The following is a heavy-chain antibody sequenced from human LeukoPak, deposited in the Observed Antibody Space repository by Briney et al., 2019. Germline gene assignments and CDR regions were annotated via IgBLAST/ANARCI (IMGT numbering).Heavy chain of an antibody. Sequence: ASVKVSCKASGYTFTSYDINWVRQATGQGLEWMGWISAYNGNTNYAQKLQGRVTMTTDTSTSTAYMELRSLRSDDTAVYYCARSSIAAPTGAFDIWGQGTMVTVSS. J-gene: IGHJ3*02. D-gene: IGHD6-6*01. V-gene: IGHV1-18*01. CDR3: ARSSIAAPTGAFDI. CDR2: ISAYNGNT. CDR1: GYTFTSYD.